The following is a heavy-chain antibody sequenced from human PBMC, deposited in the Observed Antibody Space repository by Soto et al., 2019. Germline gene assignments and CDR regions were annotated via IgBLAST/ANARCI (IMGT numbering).Heavy chain of an antibody. CDR1: GLTFSSYS. D-gene: IGHD3-16*02. Sequence: GGSLRLSCAASGLTFSSYSMNWVRQAPGKGLEWVSYISSSSSTIYYADSVKGRFTISRDNAKNSLYLQMNSLRAEDTAVYYCARDVSAYLWGSYRYMVSGDAFDIWGQGTMVTVSS. CDR3: ARDVSAYLWGSYRYMVSGDAFDI. CDR2: ISSSSSTI. J-gene: IGHJ3*02. V-gene: IGHV3-48*01.